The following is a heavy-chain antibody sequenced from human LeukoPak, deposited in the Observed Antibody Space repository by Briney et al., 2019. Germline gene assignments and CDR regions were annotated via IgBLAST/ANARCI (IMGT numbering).Heavy chain of an antibody. CDR1: GYTFTSYG. CDR2: ISAYNGNT. J-gene: IGHJ4*02. Sequence: ASVKVSCKASGYTFTSYGISWVRQAPGQGLEWMGWISAYNGNTNYAQKVQGRVTMTTDTSTSTAYMELRSLRSDDTAVYYCARDQGDSSGYYEVDYWGQGTLVTVSS. CDR3: ARDQGDSSGYYEVDY. V-gene: IGHV1-18*01. D-gene: IGHD3-22*01.